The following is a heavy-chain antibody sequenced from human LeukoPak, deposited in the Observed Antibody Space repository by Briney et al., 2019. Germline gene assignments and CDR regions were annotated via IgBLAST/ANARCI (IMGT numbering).Heavy chain of an antibody. CDR2: ISSSGSTI. V-gene: IGHV3-48*03. CDR3: AELGITMIGGV. CDR1: GFSFSTFW. D-gene: IGHD3-10*02. Sequence: GGSLRLSCAASGFSFSTFWMSWVRQAPGKGLEWVSYISSSGSTIYYADSVKGRFTISRDNAKNSLYLQMNSLRAEDTAVYYCAELGITMIGGVWGKGTTVTISS. J-gene: IGHJ6*04.